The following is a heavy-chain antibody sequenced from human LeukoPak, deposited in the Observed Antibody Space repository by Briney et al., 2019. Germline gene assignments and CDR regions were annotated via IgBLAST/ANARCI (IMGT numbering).Heavy chain of an antibody. CDR3: ARLAYYSYAFDI. Sequence: PSETLSLTCTVSCGSISSSSYYWGWIRQPPGKGLEWIGSIYYSGSTYYNPSLKSRVTISVDTSKNQFSLKLSSVTAADTAVYYCARLAYYSYAFDIWGQGTMVTVSS. V-gene: IGHV4-39*01. D-gene: IGHD3-10*01. CDR1: CGSISSSSYY. J-gene: IGHJ3*02. CDR2: IYYSGST.